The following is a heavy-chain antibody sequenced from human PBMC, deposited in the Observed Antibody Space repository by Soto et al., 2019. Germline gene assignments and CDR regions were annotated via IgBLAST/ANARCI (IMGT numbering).Heavy chain of an antibody. V-gene: IGHV3-53*01. CDR2: LSDGGSS. CDR1: GFSVSSTY. CDR3: SRDSASGGYDF. Sequence: GGSLRLSCAASGFSVSSTYMSWVRQAPGKGLEWVSTLSDGGSSHYADSVTGRFSVSRDNSKNTLYLQMSGLRADDTAIYYCSRDSASGGYDFRGQGTQVTVSS. D-gene: IGHD5-12*01. J-gene: IGHJ4*02.